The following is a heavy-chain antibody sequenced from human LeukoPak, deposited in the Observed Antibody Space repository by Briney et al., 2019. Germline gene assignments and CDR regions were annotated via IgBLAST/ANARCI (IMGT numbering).Heavy chain of an antibody. J-gene: IGHJ4*02. D-gene: IGHD3-3*01. CDR1: GFTFSK. V-gene: IGHV3-23*01. Sequence: GGSLRLSCAASGFTFSKMNWVRQAPGKGLEWVSAISGSGGSTYYADSVKGRFTISRDNSKNTLYLQMNSLRAEDTAVYYCARDVAFWSGYYDYWGQGTLVTVSS. CDR2: ISGSGGST. CDR3: ARDVAFWSGYYDY.